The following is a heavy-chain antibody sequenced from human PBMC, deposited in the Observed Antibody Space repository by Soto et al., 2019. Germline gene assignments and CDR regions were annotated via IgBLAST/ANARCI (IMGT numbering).Heavy chain of an antibody. CDR3: ASPYDSSGYYYVLDDY. CDR2: ISYDGSNK. CDR1: GFTFSSYA. J-gene: IGHJ4*02. V-gene: IGHV3-30-3*01. Sequence: RGSLRLSCAASGFTFSSYAMHWVRQAPGKGLEWVAVISYDGSNKYYADSVKGRFTISRDNSKNTLYLQMNSLRAEDTAVYYCASPYDSSGYYYVLDDYWGQGTLVTVSS. D-gene: IGHD3-22*01.